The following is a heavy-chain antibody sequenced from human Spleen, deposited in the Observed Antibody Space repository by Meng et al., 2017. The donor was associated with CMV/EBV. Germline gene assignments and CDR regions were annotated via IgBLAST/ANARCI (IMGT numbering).Heavy chain of an antibody. Sequence: SRYYWGWIRQPPGKGLEWIGSIYYSGSTYYNPSLKSRVTISVDTSKNQFSLKLSSVTAADTAVYYCARDEVEYYYDTSGYYGRFDPWGQGTLVTVSS. CDR1: SRYY. CDR2: IYYSGST. V-gene: IGHV4-39*07. J-gene: IGHJ5*02. D-gene: IGHD3-22*01. CDR3: ARDEVEYYYDTSGYYGRFDP.